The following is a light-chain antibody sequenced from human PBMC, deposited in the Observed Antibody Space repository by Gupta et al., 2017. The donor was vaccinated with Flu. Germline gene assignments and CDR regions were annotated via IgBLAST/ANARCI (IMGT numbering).Light chain of an antibody. V-gene: IGKV3-15*01. CDR2: GAF. J-gene: IGKJ2*01. Sequence: SPAALSVSPGGRATLSCTASESIRNNLAWYQQRPGQPPRLLIYGAFTRASGVPDRFSGSGSGTQFTLTISSLQSEDLAVYYCQHYRHWPVFGQGTKLELK. CDR3: QHYRHWPV. CDR1: ESIRNN.